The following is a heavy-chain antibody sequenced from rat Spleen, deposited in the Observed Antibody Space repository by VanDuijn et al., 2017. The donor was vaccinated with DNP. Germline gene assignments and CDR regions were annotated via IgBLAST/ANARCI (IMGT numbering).Heavy chain of an antibody. V-gene: IGHV5-7*01. CDR3: ARPHGYNNGGFAY. CDR2: ISYDGSRT. Sequence: EVQLVESGGGLVQPGRSLKLSCAASGFTFSDYAMAWVRQAPKKGLEWVATISYDGSRTYYRDSVKGRFTISRDNAKSTLYLQMNSLRSEDMATYYCARPHGYNNGGFAYWGQGTLVTVSS. D-gene: IGHD1-4*01. CDR1: GFTFSDYA. J-gene: IGHJ3*01.